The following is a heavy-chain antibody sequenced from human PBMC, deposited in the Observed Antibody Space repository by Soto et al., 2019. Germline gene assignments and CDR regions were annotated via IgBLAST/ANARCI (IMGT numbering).Heavy chain of an antibody. CDR1: GYTFTTYG. Sequence: ASVKVSCKASGYTFTTYGISWVRQAPGQGLEWLGWINTHNGNTNYAQNLQGRVIMTADTSTSTAYMELRSLRSDDTAVYYCARSGDSSGYEYYYYGMDVWGQGTTVTVSS. J-gene: IGHJ6*02. V-gene: IGHV1-18*01. CDR2: INTHNGNT. D-gene: IGHD3-22*01. CDR3: ARSGDSSGYEYYYYGMDV.